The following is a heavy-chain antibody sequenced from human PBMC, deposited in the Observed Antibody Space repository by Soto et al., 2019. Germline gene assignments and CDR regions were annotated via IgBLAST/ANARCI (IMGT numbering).Heavy chain of an antibody. D-gene: IGHD4-4*01. Sequence: QVQLVESGGGVVQPGRTLRLSCAASGCTFSRYAMHWIRQARGKGMEWVAVISYDGSNKYYADSVKGRFTISRDNSKNTLYLQMNSLRAEDTAVYYCARPLWRDDYNWGYFDLWGRGTLVTVSS. CDR3: ARPLWRDDYNWGYFDL. V-gene: IGHV3-30-3*01. CDR2: ISYDGSNK. J-gene: IGHJ2*01. CDR1: GCTFSRYA.